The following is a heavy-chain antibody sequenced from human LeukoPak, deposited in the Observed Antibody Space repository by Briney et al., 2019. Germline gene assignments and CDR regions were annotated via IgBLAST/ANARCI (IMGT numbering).Heavy chain of an antibody. Sequence: PGGSLRLSCAAPGFTFSSYAMSWVRQAPGKGLEWVSAISGSGGSTYYADSVKGRFTISGDNSKNTLYLQMNSLRAEDTAVYYCAKDQAPYYYDSSGYYCYFDYWGQGTLVTVSS. J-gene: IGHJ4*02. CDR2: ISGSGGST. CDR1: GFTFSSYA. D-gene: IGHD3-22*01. CDR3: AKDQAPYYYDSSGYYCYFDY. V-gene: IGHV3-23*01.